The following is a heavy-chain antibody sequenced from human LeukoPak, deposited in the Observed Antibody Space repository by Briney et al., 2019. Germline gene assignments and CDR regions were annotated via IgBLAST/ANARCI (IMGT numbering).Heavy chain of an antibody. J-gene: IGHJ6*02. CDR3: ARVGGYGVPGEYYYYGMDV. Sequence: GASVKVSCKASGYTFTSYAMNWVRQAPGQGLEWMGWINTNTGNPTYAQGFTGRFVFPLDTSVSTAYLQISSLKAEDTAVYYCARVGGYGVPGEYYYYGMDVWGQGTTVTVSS. D-gene: IGHD5-12*01. V-gene: IGHV7-4-1*02. CDR1: GYTFTSYA. CDR2: INTNTGNP.